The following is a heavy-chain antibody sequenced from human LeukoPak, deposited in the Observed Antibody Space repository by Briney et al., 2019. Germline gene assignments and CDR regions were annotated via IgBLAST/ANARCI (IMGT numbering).Heavy chain of an antibody. CDR3: ARGAAHSYGYFSDY. J-gene: IGHJ4*02. V-gene: IGHV3-48*01. CDR2: ISTSSNTI. Sequence: GGSLRLSCATTGFIFSDYSMSWVRQAPGKGLEWLSFISTSSNTIYYADSVKGRFTVSRDNAKNSLYLQMNSLTGVDTAAYYCARGAAHSYGYFSDYWGQGILVIVSS. D-gene: IGHD3-22*01. CDR1: GFIFSDYS.